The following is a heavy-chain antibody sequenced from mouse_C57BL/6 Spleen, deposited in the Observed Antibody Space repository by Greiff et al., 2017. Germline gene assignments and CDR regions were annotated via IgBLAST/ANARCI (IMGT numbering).Heavy chain of an antibody. J-gene: IGHJ4*01. CDR1: GYTFTDYN. CDR2: INPNNGGT. Sequence: VQLQQSGPELVKPGASVKIPCKASGYTFTDYNMDWVKQSHGKSLEWIGDINPNNGGTIYNQKFKGKATLTVDKSSSTAYMELRSLTSEDTAVYYCARSENYDQFPYYYAMDYWGQGTSVTVSS. V-gene: IGHV1-18*01. D-gene: IGHD2-4*01. CDR3: ARSENYDQFPYYYAMDY.